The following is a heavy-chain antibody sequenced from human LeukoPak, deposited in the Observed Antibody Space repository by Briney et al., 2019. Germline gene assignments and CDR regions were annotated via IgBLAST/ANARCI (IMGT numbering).Heavy chain of an antibody. CDR1: GGSISSGSYY. J-gene: IGHJ5*02. CDR3: ARDPIIAAAGGGSFDP. CDR2: IYTSEST. Sequence: KPSETLSLTCTVSGGSISSGSYYWRWIRQPAGKGLEWIGHIYTSESTNYNPSLKSRFTISVDTSKNQFSLKLSSVTAADPAVYYCARDPIIAAAGGGSFDPWGQGTLVTVSS. V-gene: IGHV4-61*09. D-gene: IGHD6-13*01.